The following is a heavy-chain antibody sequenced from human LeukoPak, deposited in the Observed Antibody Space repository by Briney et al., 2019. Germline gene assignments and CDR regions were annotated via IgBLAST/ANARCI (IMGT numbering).Heavy chain of an antibody. CDR2: INPSGGST. Sequence: RGASVKVSCKASGYTFTGYYMHWVRQAPGQGLEWMGIINPSGGSTNFPQKFRGRVTMTRDTSTSTVYMELSSLESEDTAVYYCARVSSYDPHFDYWGQGTLVTVSS. J-gene: IGHJ4*02. CDR1: GYTFTGYY. CDR3: ARVSSYDPHFDY. D-gene: IGHD6-6*01. V-gene: IGHV1-46*01.